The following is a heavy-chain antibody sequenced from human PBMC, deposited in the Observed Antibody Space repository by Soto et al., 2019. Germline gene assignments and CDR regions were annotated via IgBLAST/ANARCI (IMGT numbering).Heavy chain of an antibody. D-gene: IGHD5-12*01. J-gene: IGHJ4*02. CDR1: GYTFSNYW. CDR2: IYPGDSDT. CDR3: ARRNSGYEFFNY. Sequence: GESLKISGKGSGYTFSNYWIAWVRQRPGKGLEWMGIIYPGDSDTRYSPSLQGQFTISSDKSISTAYLQWNSLKASDTAMYYCARRNSGYEFFNYWGQGTLVTVSS. V-gene: IGHV5-51*01.